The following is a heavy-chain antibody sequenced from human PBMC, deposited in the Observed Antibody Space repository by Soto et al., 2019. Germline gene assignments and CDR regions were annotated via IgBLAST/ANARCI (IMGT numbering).Heavy chain of an antibody. CDR3: AKKGPAPEGYYFDY. CDR1: GGTFSSYA. CDR2: IIPIFGTA. Sequence: QVQLVQSGAEVKKPGSSVKVSCKASGGTFSSYAISWVRQAPGQGLEWMGGIIPIFGTANYAQKFQGRVTITAGKSTSTAYMELSSLRSEDTAVYYCAKKGPAPEGYYFDYWGQGTLVTVSS. V-gene: IGHV1-69*06. J-gene: IGHJ4*02.